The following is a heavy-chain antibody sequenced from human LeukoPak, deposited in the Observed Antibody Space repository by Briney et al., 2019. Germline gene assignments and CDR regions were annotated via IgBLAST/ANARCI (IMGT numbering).Heavy chain of an antibody. J-gene: IGHJ6*03. D-gene: IGHD1-26*01. CDR3: ARDPYSGSYGDYYYYYMDV. Sequence: PGRSLRLSCAASGFTFSSYWMSWVRQAPGKGLEWVSSITSSSSYIYYADSVKGRFTISRDNAKNSLYLQMNSLRAEDTAVYYCARDPYSGSYGDYYYYYMDVWGKGTTVTISS. CDR1: GFTFSSYW. CDR2: ITSSSSYI. V-gene: IGHV3-21*01.